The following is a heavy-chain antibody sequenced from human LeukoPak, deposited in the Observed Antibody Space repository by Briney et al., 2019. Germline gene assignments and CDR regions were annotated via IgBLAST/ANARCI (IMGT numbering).Heavy chain of an antibody. D-gene: IGHD3-10*01. V-gene: IGHV3-23*01. J-gene: IGHJ4*02. CDR1: GFTFSSYG. CDR3: ARDLLMSMVRGVIRWGFDY. Sequence: GGSLRLSCAASGFTFSSYGMSWVRQAPGKGLEWVSAISGSGGSTYYADSVKGRFTISRDNSKNTLYLQMNSLRAEDTAVYYCARDLLMSMVRGVIRWGFDYWGQGTLVTVSS. CDR2: ISGSGGST.